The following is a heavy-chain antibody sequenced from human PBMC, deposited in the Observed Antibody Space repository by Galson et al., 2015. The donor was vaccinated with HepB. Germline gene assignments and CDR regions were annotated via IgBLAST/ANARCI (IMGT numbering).Heavy chain of an antibody. J-gene: IGHJ4*02. D-gene: IGHD6-13*01. CDR2: IWYDGSNK. CDR3: AKGESSSWYYFDY. Sequence: SLRLSCAASGFTFSSYGMHWVRQAPGKGLEWVAVIWYDGSNKYYADSVKGRFTISRDNSKNTLYLQMNSLRAEDTAVYYCAKGESSSWYYFDYWGQGTLVTVSS. V-gene: IGHV3-33*06. CDR1: GFTFSSYG.